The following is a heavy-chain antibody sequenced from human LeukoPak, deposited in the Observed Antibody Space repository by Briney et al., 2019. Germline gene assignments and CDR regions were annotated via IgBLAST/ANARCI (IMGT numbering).Heavy chain of an antibody. CDR1: GCTFRSCA. V-gene: IGHV3-23*01. D-gene: IGHD3-9*01. CDR2: ISCSGGST. CDR3: AKDLALRYFNW. J-gene: IGHJ4*02. Sequence: GGSLSLSCAASGCTFRSCALCWVRQPPGRGLEWVSAISCSGGSTYYADFVKGRFTISRDNSRNTLYLQITSLKAEDKAVYYCAKDLALRYFNWWGQGTLDTVSS.